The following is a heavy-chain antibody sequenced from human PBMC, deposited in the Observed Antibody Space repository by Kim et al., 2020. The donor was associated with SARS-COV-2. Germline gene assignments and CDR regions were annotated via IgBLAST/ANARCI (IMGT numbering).Heavy chain of an antibody. D-gene: IGHD1-1*01. CDR3: ARGPRGGLQPTADRYF. CDR2: FNYSGST. Sequence: SETLSLTCTVTGGSISSYYWSGILQPPARGLQGCGGFNYSGSTNYNTPLNSRVTISVDTTKNQFSLKLSSVTAADTSVYYYARGPRGGLQPTADRYF. V-gene: IGHV4-59*01. CDR1: GGSISSYY. J-gene: IGHJ2*01.